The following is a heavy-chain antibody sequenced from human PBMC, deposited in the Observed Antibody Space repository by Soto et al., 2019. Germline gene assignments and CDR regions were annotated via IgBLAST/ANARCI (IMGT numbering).Heavy chain of an antibody. D-gene: IGHD6-19*01. CDR2: IFHSGSS. CDR1: GGSYTGFY. J-gene: IGHJ4*02. V-gene: IGHV4-59*01. CDR3: ARASGLGVAHIDY. Sequence: QVQLQESGPGLVKPSETLSVTCTVSGGSYTGFYWSWIRQPPGKGLEWIGYIFHSGSSNYHPSLKSPVTISVDTSKSQLSLRLTAVTAADTAFYYCARASGLGVAHIDYWGQGTLVTVSS.